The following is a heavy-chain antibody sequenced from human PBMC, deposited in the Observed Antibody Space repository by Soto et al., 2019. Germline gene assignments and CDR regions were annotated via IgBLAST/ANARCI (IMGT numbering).Heavy chain of an antibody. CDR3: TTALGGN. Sequence: EVQLVESGGGLVKPGGSLRLSCAASGFTFSNAWVGWVRQAPGKRLEWIGRIKSESDGGTIDSTAPVKGRFTISRDDSKNTLYPQMDSLKTEDTALYYCTTALGGNWGQGTLVTVSS. D-gene: IGHD1-26*01. J-gene: IGHJ4*02. V-gene: IGHV3-15*01. CDR1: GFTFSNAW. CDR2: IKSESDGGTI.